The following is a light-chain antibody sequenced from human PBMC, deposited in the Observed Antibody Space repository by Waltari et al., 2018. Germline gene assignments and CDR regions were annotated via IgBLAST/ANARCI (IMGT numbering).Light chain of an antibody. Sequence: IQLTQSPSALSASVGDRVTITCRATQDIYTYLAWYQQEPGKAPKLLIYAASTLQSGVPSRFSGSGSGTEFTLTIDSLQPDDFATYYCQQYNRFSPFGQGTNVEVK. V-gene: IGKV1-9*01. CDR2: AAS. J-gene: IGKJ1*01. CDR1: QDIYTY. CDR3: QQYNRFSP.